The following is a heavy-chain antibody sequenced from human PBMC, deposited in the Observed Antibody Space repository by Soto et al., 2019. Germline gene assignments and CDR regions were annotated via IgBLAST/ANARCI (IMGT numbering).Heavy chain of an antibody. CDR2: IYRGGGT. D-gene: IGHD5-18*01. CDR3: ARRDDSETFDI. CDR1: GLSVTANY. J-gene: IGHJ3*02. Sequence: EVQLVESGGGLIQPGGSLRLICAASGLSVTANYMTWVRQAPGKGLEWLSIIYRGGGTYYADYLKGRAIISRDGSRNMVFLQMNSLTAEDAVVYYCARRDDSETFDIWGRGTAVNVSS. V-gene: IGHV3-53*01.